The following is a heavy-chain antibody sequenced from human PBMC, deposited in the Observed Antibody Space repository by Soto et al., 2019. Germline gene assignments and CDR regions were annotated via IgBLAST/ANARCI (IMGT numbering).Heavy chain of an antibody. CDR3: ARENYYGSGDDGMDV. D-gene: IGHD3-10*01. Sequence: SETLSLTCAVSGGSISSGGYSWSWIRQPPGKGLEWIGYIYHSGSTYYNPSLKSRVTISVDRSKNQFSLKLSSVTAADTAVYYCARENYYGSGDDGMDVWGQGTTVTVSS. CDR1: GGSISSGGYS. V-gene: IGHV4-30-2*01. CDR2: IYHSGST. J-gene: IGHJ6*02.